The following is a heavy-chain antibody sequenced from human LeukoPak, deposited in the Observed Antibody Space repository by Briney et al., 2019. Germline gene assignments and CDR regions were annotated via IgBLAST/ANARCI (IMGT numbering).Heavy chain of an antibody. CDR2: IYYTGST. D-gene: IGHD6-13*01. CDR3: ARGPPLSRNIGAPLDY. J-gene: IGHJ4*02. V-gene: IGHV4-39*07. Sequence: KPSETLSLTCTVSGGSISSSSYYWGWIRQPPGKGLEWIGSIYYTGSTHYNPSLKSRVTISVDTSKNHFSLKLSSVTAADTAVYSCARGPPLSRNIGAPLDYWGQGTLVTVSS. CDR1: GGSISSSSYY.